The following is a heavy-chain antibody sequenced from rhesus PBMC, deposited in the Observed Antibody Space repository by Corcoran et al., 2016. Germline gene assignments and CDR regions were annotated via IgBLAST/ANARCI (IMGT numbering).Heavy chain of an antibody. V-gene: IGHV3-59*01. Sequence: EVQLVESGGGLAKPGGSLRLSCAASGFTFSDYYMHWVRQASGKGLVWVSRISSGGGSTWYADSVKCRFTISRENAKNTLYLQMNSLRAEDTAVYYCAGWYSSGLGYWGQGVLVTVSS. CDR1: GFTFSDYY. J-gene: IGHJ4*01. CDR3: AGWYSSGLGY. CDR2: ISSGGGST. D-gene: IGHD6-31*01.